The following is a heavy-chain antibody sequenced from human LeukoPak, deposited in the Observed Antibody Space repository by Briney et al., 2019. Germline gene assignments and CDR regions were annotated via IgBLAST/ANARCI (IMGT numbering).Heavy chain of an antibody. CDR2: IRYDGSNK. Sequence: GGSLRLSCAASGFTFSSYGMHWVRQAPGKGLEWVAFIRYDGSNKYYADSVKGRFTISRDNSKNTLYLQMNSLRAKDTAVYYCAKIPRFWSAQAYYMDVWGKGTTVTVSS. D-gene: IGHD3-3*01. CDR3: AKIPRFWSAQAYYMDV. V-gene: IGHV3-30*02. J-gene: IGHJ6*03. CDR1: GFTFSSYG.